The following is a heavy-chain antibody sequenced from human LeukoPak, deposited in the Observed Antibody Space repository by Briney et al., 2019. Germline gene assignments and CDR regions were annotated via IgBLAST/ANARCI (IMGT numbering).Heavy chain of an antibody. CDR1: GYTLTRYY. J-gene: IGHJ4*02. Sequence: GSSEKVSCKASGYTLTRYYMHLLRQAPGPRLEWTGWNYPNREGTNYAQKFQDGVTMNSGTSIRAAYMEVGKLRAGHTAGYDCTSYRGRDIVGGQAALSQVYWGQGALVTDPS. V-gene: IGHV1-2*02. D-gene: IGHD2-2*01. CDR3: TSYRGRDIVGGQAALSQVY. CDR2: NYPNREGT.